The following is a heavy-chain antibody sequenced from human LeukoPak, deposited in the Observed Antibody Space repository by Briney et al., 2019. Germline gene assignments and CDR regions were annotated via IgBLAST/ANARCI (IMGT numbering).Heavy chain of an antibody. Sequence: PGGSLRLSCAASGFTFSDYYMSWIRQAPGKGLEWVSYISSSGSTIYYADSVKGRFTISRDNAKNSLYLQMNSLRAEDTAVYYCARAGDTAMGIYYYYYMDVWGKGTTVTVSS. V-gene: IGHV3-11*01. CDR2: ISSSGSTI. CDR1: GFTFSDYY. CDR3: ARAGDTAMGIYYYYYMDV. J-gene: IGHJ6*03. D-gene: IGHD5-18*01.